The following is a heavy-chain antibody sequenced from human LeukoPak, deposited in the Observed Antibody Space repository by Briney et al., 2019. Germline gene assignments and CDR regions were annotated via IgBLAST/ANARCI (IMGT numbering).Heavy chain of an antibody. CDR2: IYYSGST. CDR3: AREVDTAMVDAFDI. Sequence: SETPSLTRTVSGGAISRYYWSWIRQPPGKGLEWIGYIYYSGSTNYNPSLKSRVTISVDTSKNQFSLKLSSVTAADTAVYYCAREVDTAMVDAFDIWGQGTMVTVSS. CDR1: GGAISRYY. V-gene: IGHV4-59*01. D-gene: IGHD5-18*01. J-gene: IGHJ3*02.